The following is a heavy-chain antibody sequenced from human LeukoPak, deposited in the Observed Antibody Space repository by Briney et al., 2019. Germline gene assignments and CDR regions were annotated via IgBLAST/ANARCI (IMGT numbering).Heavy chain of an antibody. Sequence: ASVNVSCRASGYTFTVYYMHWVRQAPGQGLEWMGWINPNRGGTNYTQKFRSWVTMTRDTSLSTAYMELRRLRSEDTAVYYCARGDLLWFGELLFRRDYYYYGMDVWGKGTTVTVSS. V-gene: IGHV1-2*04. CDR1: GYTFTVYY. J-gene: IGHJ6*04. CDR3: ARGDLLWFGELLFRRDYYYYGMDV. D-gene: IGHD3-10*01. CDR2: INPNRGGT.